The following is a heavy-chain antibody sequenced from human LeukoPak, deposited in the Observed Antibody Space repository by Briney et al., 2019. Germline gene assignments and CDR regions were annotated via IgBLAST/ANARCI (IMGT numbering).Heavy chain of an antibody. Sequence: PSETLSLTXTVSGGSIRSYYWSWIRQPPGKGLEWIGYIYYSGSTNYNPSLKSRVTISVDTSKNQFSLKLSSVTAADTAVYYCARRSYRYYFDYWGQGTLVTVSS. J-gene: IGHJ4*02. D-gene: IGHD3-16*02. CDR1: GGSIRSYY. CDR2: IYYSGST. CDR3: ARRSYRYYFDY. V-gene: IGHV4-59*01.